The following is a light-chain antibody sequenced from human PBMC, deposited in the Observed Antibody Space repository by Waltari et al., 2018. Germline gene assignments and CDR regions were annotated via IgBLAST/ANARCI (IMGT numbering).Light chain of an antibody. CDR1: QSVFSSSNSKTY. CDR2: WAS. V-gene: IGKV4-1*01. CDR3: SSYAGSNNLV. J-gene: IGKJ4*01. Sequence: DIVMTQSPDSLAVSLGERATINCKSSQSVFSSSNSKTYIAWYQHKPGQPPQLLIYWASVRGSGVPGRFAGSKSGNTASLTVSGLQAEDEADYYCSSYAGSNNLVFGGGTK.